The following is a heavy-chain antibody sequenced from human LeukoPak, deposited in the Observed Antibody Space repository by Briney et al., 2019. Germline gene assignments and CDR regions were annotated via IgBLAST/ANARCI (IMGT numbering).Heavy chain of an antibody. V-gene: IGHV4-59*08. CDR1: RGSVKTYS. CDR2: VSYSGAA. CDR3: ARHPVGPGGLDV. Sequence: PSETLSLTCTVSRGSVKTYSWSWVRQPPGKGLERIGYVSYSGAANYNPSLKSRVTISVDTSKNQFSLKLSSVTAADTAVYYCARHPVGPGGLDVWGQGATVTVSS. J-gene: IGHJ6*02.